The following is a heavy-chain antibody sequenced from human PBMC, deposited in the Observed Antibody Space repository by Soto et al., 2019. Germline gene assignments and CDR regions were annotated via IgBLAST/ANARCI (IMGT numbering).Heavy chain of an antibody. CDR2: ISSSSSTI. V-gene: IGHV3-48*01. Sequence: GGSLRLSCAASGFNFSSYSMNWVRQAPGKGLEWVSYISSSSSTIYYADSVKGRFTISRDNAKNTLYLQMNSLRAEDTAVYYCARAQRGSCYPWGQGTLVTVSS. CDR1: GFNFSSYS. CDR3: ARAQRGSCYP. D-gene: IGHD2-15*01. J-gene: IGHJ5*02.